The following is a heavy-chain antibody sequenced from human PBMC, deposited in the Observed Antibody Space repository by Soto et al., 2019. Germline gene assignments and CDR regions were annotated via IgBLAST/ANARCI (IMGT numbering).Heavy chain of an antibody. CDR1: GGSFSGYY. J-gene: IGHJ4*02. D-gene: IGHD3-9*01. CDR3: ARATVSGYFAPQLHFDY. V-gene: IGHV4-34*01. Sequence: QVQLQQWGAGLLKPSETLSLTCAVYGGSFSGYYWSWIRQPPGKGLEWIGEINHSGSTNYNPSLNSRVTISVDTYKTQFSLKLSSVTAADTAVYYCARATVSGYFAPQLHFDYWGQGTLVTVSS. CDR2: INHSGST.